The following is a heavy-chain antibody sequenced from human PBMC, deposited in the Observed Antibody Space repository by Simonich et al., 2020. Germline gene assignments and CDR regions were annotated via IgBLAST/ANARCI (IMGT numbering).Heavy chain of an antibody. J-gene: IGHJ4*02. Sequence: QVQLVESGGGVVQPGRSLRLSCAASGFTFSSYAMHWVRQGPGKGLEWMAVISNDGSNKYYADAVKGRFTISRDNSKNTLYLQMNSLRAEDTAVYYCARPESESYSSGPDYWGQGTLVTVSS. CDR3: ARPESESYSSGPDY. V-gene: IGHV3-30*07. CDR2: ISNDGSNK. CDR1: GFTFSSYA. D-gene: IGHD6-25*01.